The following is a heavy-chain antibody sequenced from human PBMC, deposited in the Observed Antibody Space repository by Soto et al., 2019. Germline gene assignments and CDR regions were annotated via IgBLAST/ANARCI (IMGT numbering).Heavy chain of an antibody. CDR2: ISPYSGYT. V-gene: IGHV1-18*01. CDR3: TREAIAVSPAAQRSHCDS. Sequence: GSSVKVSCKDFGYNFMKYGINWVRQAPGQGLEWVGWISPYSGYTHSAQKFHGRLTLTTDTAAATAYIELRILRSADTALYYCTREAIAVSPAAQRSHCDSWGQGTRVTVSS. D-gene: IGHD2-2*01. CDR1: GYNFMKYG. J-gene: IGHJ4*02.